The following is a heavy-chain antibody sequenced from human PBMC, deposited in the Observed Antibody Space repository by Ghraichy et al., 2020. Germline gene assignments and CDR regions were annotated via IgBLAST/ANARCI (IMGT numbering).Heavy chain of an antibody. D-gene: IGHD5-18*01. CDR2: ISSTFTT. Sequence: GSLNISCAASGFTFSDHAMNWVRQAPGKGLEWVSYISSTFTTAYVDSVKGRFSISRDNAKNSLYLQMNSLRDEDTAVYYCARDMTPNTASPPDYWGQGTLVTVSS. V-gene: IGHV3-69-1*01. CDR1: GFTFSDHA. J-gene: IGHJ4*02. CDR3: ARDMTPNTASPPDY.